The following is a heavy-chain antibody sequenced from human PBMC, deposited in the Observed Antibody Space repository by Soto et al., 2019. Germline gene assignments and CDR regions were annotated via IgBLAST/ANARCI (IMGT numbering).Heavy chain of an antibody. J-gene: IGHJ4*02. CDR3: ARDDYGALNFDY. CDR2: ISGSGGST. CDR1: GFTYA. D-gene: IGHD4-17*01. Sequence: GGSLRLSCAASGFTYAMSWVRQAPGKGLEWVSAISGSGGSTYYADSVKGRFTISRDNSKNSLYLQMNSLRAEDTAVYYCARDDYGALNFDYWRQGTLVTVSS. V-gene: IGHV3-23*01.